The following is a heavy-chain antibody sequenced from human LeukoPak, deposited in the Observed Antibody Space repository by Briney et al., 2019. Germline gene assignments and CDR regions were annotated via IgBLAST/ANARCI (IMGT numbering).Heavy chain of an antibody. V-gene: IGHV3-11*01. J-gene: IGHJ4*02. CDR3: ARGTVVTPLGYFDY. D-gene: IGHD4-23*01. CDR2: ISGSGSTI. CDR1: GFTFSDYY. Sequence: SGGSLRLSCAASGFTFSDYYMSWIRQAPGKGLEWVSYISGSGSTIYYADSMKGRFTISRDNAKNSLFLQMNSLRAEDTAVYYCARGTVVTPLGYFDYWGQGTLVTVSS.